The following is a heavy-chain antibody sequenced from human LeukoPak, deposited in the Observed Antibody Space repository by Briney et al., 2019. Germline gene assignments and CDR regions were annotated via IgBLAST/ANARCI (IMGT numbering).Heavy chain of an antibody. J-gene: IGHJ5*02. CDR2: MNPNSGNT. CDR3: ARVRSAEQQPYLDP. Sequence: ASVKVSCKASGYTFTSYDINWVRQATGQGLEWMGWMNPNSGNTGYAQKFQGRVTMTRNTSISTACMELSSLRSEDTAVYYCARVRSAEQQPYLDPWGQGTLVTVSS. V-gene: IGHV1-8*01. CDR1: GYTFTSYD. D-gene: IGHD6-13*01.